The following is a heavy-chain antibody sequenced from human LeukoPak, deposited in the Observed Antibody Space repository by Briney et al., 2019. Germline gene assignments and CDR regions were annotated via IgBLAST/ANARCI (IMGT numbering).Heavy chain of an antibody. D-gene: IGHD3-10*01. Sequence: GGSLRLSCAASGFTFSSYAMHWVRQAPGKGLEWVAVISYDGSNKYYADSVKGRFTISRDNSKNTLYLQMNSLRAEDTAVYYCARDSRAAGLAFHYWGQGTLVTVSS. CDR3: ARDSRAAGLAFHY. V-gene: IGHV3-30*04. J-gene: IGHJ4*02. CDR2: ISYDGSNK. CDR1: GFTFSSYA.